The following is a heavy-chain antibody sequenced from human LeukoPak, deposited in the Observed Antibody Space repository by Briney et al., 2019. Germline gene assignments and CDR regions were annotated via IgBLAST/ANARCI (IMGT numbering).Heavy chain of an antibody. CDR3: AKSYYMDV. CDR2: INIDASSP. Sequence: SLCLSCAPSGFTFSVYWMHWVPQAPGKGLVWVSHINIDASSPSYAASAKGRFTISKDNAKTTLYRQMNSLPPENPAVNSCAKSYYMDVWGKGTTVTVSS. J-gene: IGHJ6*03. CDR1: GFTFSVYW. V-gene: IGHV3-74*01.